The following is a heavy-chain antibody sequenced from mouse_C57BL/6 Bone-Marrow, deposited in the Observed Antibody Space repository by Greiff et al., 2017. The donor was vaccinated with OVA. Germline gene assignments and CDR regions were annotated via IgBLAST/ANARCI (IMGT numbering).Heavy chain of an antibody. V-gene: IGHV1-82*01. J-gene: IGHJ3*01. D-gene: IGHD1-1*02. CDR2: IYPGDGDT. Sequence: VQVVESGPELVKPGASVKISCKASGYAFSSSWMNWVKQRPGKGLEWIGRIYPGDGDTNYNGKFKGKATLTADKSSSTAYLQLSSLTSEDSAVYFCARGSYEAYWGQGTLVTVSA. CDR1: GYAFSSSW. CDR3: ARGSYEAY.